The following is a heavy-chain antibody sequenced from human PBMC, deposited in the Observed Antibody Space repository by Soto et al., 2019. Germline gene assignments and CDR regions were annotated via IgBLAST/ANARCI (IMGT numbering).Heavy chain of an antibody. V-gene: IGHV1-69*12. CDR1: GGTFSSYA. CDR2: IVPIADTS. CDR3: VRVVAIPGYPDN. D-gene: IGHD5-12*01. J-gene: IGHJ4*02. Sequence: QVQLVQSGAEVRQPASSVKVSCKTSGGTFSSYAISWVRQAPGQGLEWMGGIVPIADTSTYAQKCQGRVTITADECTSTVYMELSSLRSDDTAVYYCVRVVAIPGYPDNWGQGTLVTVSS.